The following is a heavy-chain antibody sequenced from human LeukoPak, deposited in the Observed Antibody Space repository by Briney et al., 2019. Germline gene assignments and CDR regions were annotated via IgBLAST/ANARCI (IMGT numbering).Heavy chain of an antibody. CDR1: GGSISSYY. CDR3: ARDGRSGSYNWFDP. V-gene: IGHV4-4*07. Sequence: PSETLSLTCTVSGGSISSYYWSWIRQPAGKGLEWIGRIYTSGSTNYNPSLKSRVTMSVDTSKNQFSLKLSSVTAADTAVYYCARDGRSGSYNWFDPWGQGTLVTVSS. J-gene: IGHJ5*02. CDR2: IYTSGST. D-gene: IGHD1-26*01.